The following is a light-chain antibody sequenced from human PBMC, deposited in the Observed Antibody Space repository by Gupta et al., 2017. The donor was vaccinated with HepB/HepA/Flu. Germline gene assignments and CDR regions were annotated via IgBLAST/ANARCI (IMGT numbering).Light chain of an antibody. Sequence: DIQMTQSPSYLSASVGDRVTITCRASQSISSSLNWYQQRPGKAPKLLIYDATTLQSGVPSRFSGSGSGTDFSLSIVSLQPEDFVTYYCQQNYRTPKTFGQGTRVEVK. CDR3: QQNYRTPKT. CDR1: QSISSS. J-gene: IGKJ1*01. CDR2: DAT. V-gene: IGKV1-39*01.